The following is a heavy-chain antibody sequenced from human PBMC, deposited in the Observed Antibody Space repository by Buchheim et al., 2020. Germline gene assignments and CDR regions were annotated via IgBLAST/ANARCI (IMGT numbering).Heavy chain of an antibody. J-gene: IGHJ6*02. CDR1: GFTFSNYA. CDR2: IKSDGRST. V-gene: IGHV3-74*01. CDR3: VRERGDV. Sequence: EVQLLESGGGLVQPGGSLRLSCVASGFTFSNYAMSWVRQVPGKGLEWVSSIKSDGRSTSYADSVKGRFTISRDNAKNTPYLQMNSLRAEDTAVYYCVRERGDVWGQGTT. D-gene: IGHD3-10*01.